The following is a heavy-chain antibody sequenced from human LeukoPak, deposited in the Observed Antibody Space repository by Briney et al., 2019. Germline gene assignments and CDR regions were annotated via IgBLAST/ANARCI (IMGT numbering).Heavy chain of an antibody. CDR1: GGPLSAYY. D-gene: IGHD6-25*01. Sequence: PSETLSLTCTVSGGPLSAYYWTWIRQPPGKGLEWIGYIYDTGNTIYNPSLKSRVTISVDTSKNQFSLKLTSVTAADTAVYYCACRPGISAGPLDYWGQGTVVSVSS. CDR3: ACRPGISAGPLDY. CDR2: IYDTGNT. V-gene: IGHV4-59*01. J-gene: IGHJ4*02.